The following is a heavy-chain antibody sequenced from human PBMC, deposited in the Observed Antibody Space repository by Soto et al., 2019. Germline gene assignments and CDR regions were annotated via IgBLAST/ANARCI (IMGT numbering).Heavy chain of an antibody. CDR1: GYSFTSYW. V-gene: IGHV5-51*01. J-gene: IGHJ3*02. CDR2: LYPGDSDT. D-gene: IGHD1-26*01. CDR3: AGDTQQTSGSYYGAFDI. Sequence: PGESLKISCKASGYSFTSYWIGWVRQMPGKGLEWMGILYPGDSDTRYSPSFQGQVTISADKSISTAYLQWSSLKASDTAMYYCAGDTQQTSGSYYGAFDIWGQGTMVTVSS.